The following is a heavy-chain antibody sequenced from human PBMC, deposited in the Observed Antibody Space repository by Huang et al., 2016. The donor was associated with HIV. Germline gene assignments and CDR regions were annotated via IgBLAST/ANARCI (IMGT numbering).Heavy chain of an antibody. J-gene: IGHJ3*02. CDR1: GGPISNSSHY. D-gene: IGHD2-8*02. V-gene: IGHV4-39*01. Sequence: QLQLQESGPGLVKPSETLSLTCTVSGGPISNSSHYWGWIRQPPGKGMEWIGGIDDSGATHHNPSLKSRVTMSVDASKSQISLNLISVTAADTALYYCVGYCTGGTCFEAFDIWGQGTRVTVSS. CDR3: VGYCTGGTCFEAFDI. CDR2: IDDSGAT.